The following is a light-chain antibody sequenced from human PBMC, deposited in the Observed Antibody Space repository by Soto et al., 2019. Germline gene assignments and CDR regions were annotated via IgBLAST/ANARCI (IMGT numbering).Light chain of an antibody. J-gene: IGKJ4*01. CDR2: LGS. CDR3: MQALQLPRT. V-gene: IGKV2-28*01. Sequence: DIVVTQSPLSLPVTPGESASISCRSSQSLLHSDGHNFLDWFLQKPGQSPQLLIYLGSNRASGVPDRXXGSXXXXXXXLKISRVEAEDVGVYYCMQALQLPRTFGGGTKVEIK. CDR1: QSLLHSDGHNF.